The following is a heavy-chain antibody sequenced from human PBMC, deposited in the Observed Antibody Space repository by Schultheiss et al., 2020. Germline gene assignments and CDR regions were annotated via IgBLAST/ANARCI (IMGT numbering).Heavy chain of an antibody. V-gene: IGHV4-31*03. CDR3: ARDRRLYYDILTGSMDYYYYGMDV. CDR2: IYYNGST. CDR1: GGSISSGGYY. Sequence: SETLSLTCTVSGGSISSGGYYWSWIRQHPGKGLEWIGYIYYNGSTYYNPSLKSRITISVDRSKNQFSLKLSSVTAADTAVYYCARDRRLYYDILTGSMDYYYYGMDVWGQGTMVTVSS. D-gene: IGHD3-9*01. J-gene: IGHJ6*02.